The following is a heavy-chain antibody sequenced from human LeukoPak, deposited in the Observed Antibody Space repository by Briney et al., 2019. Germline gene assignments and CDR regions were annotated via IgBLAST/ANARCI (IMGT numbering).Heavy chain of an antibody. CDR2: IYYSGST. CDR3: ARSRGHPPDAFDI. J-gene: IGHJ3*02. V-gene: IGHV4-59*01. D-gene: IGHD3-10*01. CDR1: GGSISSYY. Sequence: PSETLSLTXTVSGGSISSYYWSWIRQPPGKGLEWIGYIYYSGSTNYNPSLKSRVTISVDTSKNQFSLKLSSVTAADTAVYYCARSRGHPPDAFDIWGQGTMVTVSS.